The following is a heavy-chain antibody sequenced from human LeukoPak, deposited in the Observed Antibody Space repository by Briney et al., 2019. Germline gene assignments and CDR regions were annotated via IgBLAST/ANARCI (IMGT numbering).Heavy chain of an antibody. CDR2: IYYSGST. CDR1: GGSISSSSYY. J-gene: IGHJ5*02. Sequence: SETLSLTCTVSGGSISSSSYYWGWIRQPPGKGLEWIGSIYYSGSTYYNPSLKSRVTISVDTSKNQFSLKLSSVTAADTAVYYCARGGVTMVRGVSGWFDPWGQGTLVTVSS. CDR3: ARGGVTMVRGVSGWFDP. V-gene: IGHV4-39*07. D-gene: IGHD3-10*01.